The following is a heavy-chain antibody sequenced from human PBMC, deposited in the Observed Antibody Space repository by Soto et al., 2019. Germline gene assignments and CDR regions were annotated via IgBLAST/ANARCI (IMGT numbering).Heavy chain of an antibody. CDR3: ARGRGYDSSGYTSVNGAFDI. CDR1: GYTFTGYY. Sequence: ASVKVSCKASGYTFTGYYMQWVRQAPGQGLEWMGWINPNSGGTNYAQKFQGWVTMTRDTSISTAYMELSRLRSDDTAVYYCARGRGYDSSGYTSVNGAFDIWGQGTMVTVSS. CDR2: INPNSGGT. J-gene: IGHJ3*02. V-gene: IGHV1-2*04. D-gene: IGHD3-22*01.